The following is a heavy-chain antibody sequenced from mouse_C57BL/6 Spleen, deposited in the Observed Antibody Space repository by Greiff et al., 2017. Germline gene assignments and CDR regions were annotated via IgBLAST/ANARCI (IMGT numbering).Heavy chain of an antibody. J-gene: IGHJ3*01. CDR2: INPNNGGT. CDR1: GYTFTDYH. D-gene: IGHD2-3*01. CDR3: ARGGYFPFAY. V-gene: IGHV1-18*01. Sequence: EVQLQQSGPELVKPGASVTIPCKASGYTFTDYHMDWVKQSHGKSLEWIGDINPNNGGTIYNQKFKGTATLTVDKSSSTAYMELRSLTSEDTAVYYCARGGYFPFAYWGQGTLVTVSA.